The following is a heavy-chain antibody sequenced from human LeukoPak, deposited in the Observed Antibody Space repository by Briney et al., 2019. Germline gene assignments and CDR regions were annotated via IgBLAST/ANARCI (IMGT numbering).Heavy chain of an antibody. CDR3: ARDRNVVGADFDS. V-gene: IGHV3-30*04. D-gene: IGHD4/OR15-4a*01. J-gene: IGHJ5*01. CDR1: GFIFDNFA. CDR2: VSFDGTNN. Sequence: GGSLRLSCAASGFIFDNFAIHWARQAPGRGLEWVSIVSFDGTNNFYGDSVKGRFTVSRDNSNNTVYLHMNSLRPDDTAVYFCARDRNVVGADFDSWGQGTLVTVSS.